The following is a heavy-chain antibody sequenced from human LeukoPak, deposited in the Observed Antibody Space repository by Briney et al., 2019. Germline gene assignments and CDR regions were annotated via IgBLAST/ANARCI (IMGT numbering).Heavy chain of an antibody. J-gene: IGHJ5*02. CDR2: IIPILGIA. Sequence: GASVKVSCKASGGTFSSYAIRWVPQAPGQRLEWIGRIIPILGIANYAQKFQGRVTITADKSTSTAYMELSSLRSEDTAVYYCATTPHLGYCSSTSCYSWFDPWGQGTLVTVSS. V-gene: IGHV1-69*04. CDR1: GGTFSSYA. D-gene: IGHD2-2*01. CDR3: ATTPHLGYCSSTSCYSWFDP.